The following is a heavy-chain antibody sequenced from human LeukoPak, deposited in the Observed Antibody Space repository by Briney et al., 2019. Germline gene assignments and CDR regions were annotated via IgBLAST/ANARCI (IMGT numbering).Heavy chain of an antibody. CDR1: GFTFSSYS. V-gene: IGHV3-21*01. D-gene: IGHD1-26*01. J-gene: IGHJ5*02. Sequence: PGGSLRLSCAASGFTFSSYSMNWVRQAPGKGLEWVSSISSSSSYIYYADSVKGRFTISRDNAKNSLYLQMNSLRAEDTAVYYCARNEWELDWFDPWGQGTLVTVSS. CDR2: ISSSSSYI. CDR3: ARNEWELDWFDP.